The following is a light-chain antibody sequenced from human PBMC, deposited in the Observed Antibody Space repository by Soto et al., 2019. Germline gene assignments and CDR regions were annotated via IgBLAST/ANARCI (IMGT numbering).Light chain of an antibody. V-gene: IGLV2-8*01. J-gene: IGLJ2*01. CDR2: EVT. Sequence: QSALTQPPSASGSPGQSVTISCTGTSSDVGGYNYVSWYQQHPGRAPKLMLYEVTKRPSGVPDRFSGSKSGNTASLTVSGLQAEDEADYYCSSYAGSNNFFLVFGGGTKVTVL. CDR1: SSDVGGYNY. CDR3: SSYAGSNNFFLV.